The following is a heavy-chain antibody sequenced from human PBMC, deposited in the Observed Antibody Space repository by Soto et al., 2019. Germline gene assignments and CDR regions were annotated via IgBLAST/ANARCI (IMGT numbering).Heavy chain of an antibody. V-gene: IGHV3-33*01. J-gene: IGHJ6*02. CDR3: ARKDDSSGYYYYYYGMDV. CDR2: IYYDGTDK. D-gene: IGHD3-22*01. CDR1: GFTFSDYG. Sequence: PGGLLRLSCAASGFTFSDYGMHRVRQAPGKGLEWVAVIYYDGTDKYYADPVKGRFIISRDNSKNTLYLQMNSLRAEDTAVYYCARKDDSSGYYYYYYGMDVWGQGTTVTVSS.